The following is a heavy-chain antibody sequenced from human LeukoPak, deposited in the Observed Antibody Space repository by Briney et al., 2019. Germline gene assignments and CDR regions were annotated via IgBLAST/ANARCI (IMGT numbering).Heavy chain of an antibody. Sequence: SETLSLXCTVSGGSISSYYWSWIRQPAGKGLEWIGRIYTSGSTNYNPSLKSRVTMSVDTSKNQFSLKLSSVTAADTAVYYCAGDYDFWSGYSNYWGQGTLVTVSS. V-gene: IGHV4-4*07. CDR1: GGSISSYY. D-gene: IGHD3-3*01. CDR3: AGDYDFWSGYSNY. CDR2: IYTSGST. J-gene: IGHJ4*02.